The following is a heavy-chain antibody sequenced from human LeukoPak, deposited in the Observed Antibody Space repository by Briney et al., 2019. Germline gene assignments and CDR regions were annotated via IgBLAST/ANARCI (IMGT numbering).Heavy chain of an antibody. CDR2: IYYSGST. CDR3: ARVPYHYDSSGYTDPQFDY. D-gene: IGHD3-22*01. J-gene: IGHJ4*02. CDR1: GGSISSGGYY. Sequence: KTSQTLSLTCTVSGGSISSGGYYWSWIRQHPGKGLEWIGYIYYSGSTYYNPSLKSRVTISVDTSKNQFSLKLSSVTAADTAVYYCARVPYHYDSSGYTDPQFDYWGQGTLVTVSS. V-gene: IGHV4-31*03.